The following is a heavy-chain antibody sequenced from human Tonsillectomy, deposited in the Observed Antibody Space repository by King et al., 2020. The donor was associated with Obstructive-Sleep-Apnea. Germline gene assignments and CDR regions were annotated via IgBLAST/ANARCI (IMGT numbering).Heavy chain of an antibody. CDR1: GYRFTSYW. CDR3: ARREDYYDSSGYKGGGDY. J-gene: IGHJ4*02. CDR2: IYPGDSDT. V-gene: IGHV5-51*01. D-gene: IGHD3-22*01. Sequence: QLVQSGAEVKKPGESLKISCKGSGYRFTSYWIGWVRQMPGKGLEWIGIIYPGDSDTRYSPSFQGQVTISADKSISTAYLQWSSLKASDTAMYYCARREDYYDSSGYKGGGDYWGQGTLVTVSS.